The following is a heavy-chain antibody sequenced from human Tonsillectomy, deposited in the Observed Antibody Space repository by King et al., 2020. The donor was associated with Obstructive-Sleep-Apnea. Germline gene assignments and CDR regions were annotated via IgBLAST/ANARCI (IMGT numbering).Heavy chain of an antibody. D-gene: IGHD6-13*01. Sequence: QLVQSGAEVKKPGASVKVSCKASGYTFTGYYMHWVRQAPGQGLEWMGWINPNSGGTNYAQKFQGRVTMTRDTSISTAYMELSRLRSDDTAVYYCARGEKGIAAAGFNWFDTWGQGTLVTVSS. CDR1: GYTFTGYY. CDR2: INPNSGGT. J-gene: IGHJ5*02. CDR3: ARGEKGIAAAGFNWFDT. V-gene: IGHV1-2*02.